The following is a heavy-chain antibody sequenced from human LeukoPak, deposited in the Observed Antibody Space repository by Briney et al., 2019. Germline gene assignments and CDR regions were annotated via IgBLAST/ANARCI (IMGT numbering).Heavy chain of an antibody. CDR1: GFTFSNAW. J-gene: IGHJ4*02. CDR2: IKSKTDGGTT. V-gene: IGHV3-15*01. Sequence: GGSLRLSCAASGFTFSNAWMSWVRQAPGKGLEWVGRIKSKTDGGTTDYAAPVKGRFTISRDDSKNTLYLQMNSLKTEDTAVYYCTSGAADSGSPFDYWGQGTLVTVSS. CDR3: TSGAADSGSPFDY. D-gene: IGHD6-13*01.